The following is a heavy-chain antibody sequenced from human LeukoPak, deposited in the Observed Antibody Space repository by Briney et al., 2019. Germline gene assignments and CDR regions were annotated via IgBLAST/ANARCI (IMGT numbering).Heavy chain of an antibody. V-gene: IGHV4-59*01. D-gene: IGHD6-19*01. Sequence: SETLSLTCTVSGGSISSYYWSWIRQPPGKGLEWIGYIYYSGSTNYNPSLKSRVTISVDTSKNQFSLKLSSVTAADTAVYYCARGHSSDFDYWGQGTLVTVSS. CDR1: GGSISSYY. J-gene: IGHJ4*02. CDR3: ARGHSSDFDY. CDR2: IYYSGST.